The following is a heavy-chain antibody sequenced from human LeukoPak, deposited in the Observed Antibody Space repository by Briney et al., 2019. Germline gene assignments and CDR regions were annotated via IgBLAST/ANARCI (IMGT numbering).Heavy chain of an antibody. CDR1: GYTFTGYY. CDR3: ARDGGYSYPRGFDY. Sequence: ASVKVSCKASGYTFTGYYMHWVRQAPGQGLEWMGWINPNSGGTNYAQKFQGRVTMTRDTSISTAYMELSRLRSDDTAVYHCARDGGYSYPRGFDYWGQGTLVTVSS. CDR2: INPNSGGT. V-gene: IGHV1-2*02. D-gene: IGHD5-18*01. J-gene: IGHJ4*02.